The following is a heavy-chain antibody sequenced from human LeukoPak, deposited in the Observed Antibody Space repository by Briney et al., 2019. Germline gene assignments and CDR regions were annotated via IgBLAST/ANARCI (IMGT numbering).Heavy chain of an antibody. CDR1: GGSISSYY. J-gene: IGHJ3*02. V-gene: IGHV4-59*01. CDR3: ARVEYYYDSSGYSNDAFDI. CDR2: IYYSGST. Sequence: PSETLSLTCTVSGGSISSYYWSWIRQPPGKGLEWIGYIYYSGSTNYNPSLKSRVTISVDTSKNQFSLKLSSVTAADTAVYYCARVEYYYDSSGYSNDAFDIWGQGTMVTVFS. D-gene: IGHD3-22*01.